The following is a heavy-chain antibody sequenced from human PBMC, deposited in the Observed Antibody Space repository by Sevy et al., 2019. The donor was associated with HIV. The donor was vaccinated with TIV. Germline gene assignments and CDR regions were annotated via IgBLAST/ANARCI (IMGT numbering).Heavy chain of an antibody. V-gene: IGHV1-18*01. CDR1: GYTFTSYG. CDR3: ARNFRGYDFWSGYDFDY. CDR2: ISAYNGNT. Sequence: ASVKVSCKASGYTFTSYGISWVRQAPGQGLEWMGWISAYNGNTNYAQKLQGRVTMTTDTSTSTASMELRSLRSDDAAVYYCARNFRGYDFWSGYDFDYWGQGTLVTVSS. J-gene: IGHJ4*02. D-gene: IGHD3-3*01.